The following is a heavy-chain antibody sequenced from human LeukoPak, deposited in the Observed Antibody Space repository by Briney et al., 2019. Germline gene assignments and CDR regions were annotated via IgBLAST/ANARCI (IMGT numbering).Heavy chain of an antibody. Sequence: GGSLRLSCAASGFTFSSYAMHWVRQAPGKGLEWVAVISYDGRNKYYTDSVKGRFPISRDNSKNTLYLQMNSLRAEDTAVYYCAKDQTRIVGATRGFDYWGQGTLVTVSS. J-gene: IGHJ4*02. V-gene: IGHV3-30*04. D-gene: IGHD1-26*01. CDR2: ISYDGRNK. CDR1: GFTFSSYA. CDR3: AKDQTRIVGATRGFDY.